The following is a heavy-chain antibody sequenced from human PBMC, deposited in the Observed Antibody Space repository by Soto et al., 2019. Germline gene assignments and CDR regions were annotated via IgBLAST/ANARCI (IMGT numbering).Heavy chain of an antibody. CDR1: GFTVSSNY. D-gene: IGHD1-26*01. J-gene: IGHJ4*02. CDR2: IYSGGST. V-gene: IGHV3-66*01. CDR3: AREDGGSYPDY. Sequence: EVQLVESGGGLVQPGGSLRLSCAASGFTVSSNYMSWVRQAPGKGLEWVSVIYSGGSTYYADSVKGRFTIYRDNSKNTLYLQMNSLRAEDTAVYYCAREDGGSYPDYWGQGTLVTVSS.